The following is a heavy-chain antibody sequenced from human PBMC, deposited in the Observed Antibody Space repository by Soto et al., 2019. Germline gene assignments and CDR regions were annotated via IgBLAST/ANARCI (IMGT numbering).Heavy chain of an antibody. Sequence: SETLSLTCAVYGGSFSGYYWSWIRQPPGKGLEWIGYIYSSGSTNYNPSLKGRVTMSLDTSKNQVSLNVTSVTAADTAVYYCAATTRYWGQGGLVTVSS. CDR3: AATTRY. CDR2: IYSSGST. CDR1: GGSFSGYY. D-gene: IGHD1-26*01. J-gene: IGHJ4*02. V-gene: IGHV4-59*01.